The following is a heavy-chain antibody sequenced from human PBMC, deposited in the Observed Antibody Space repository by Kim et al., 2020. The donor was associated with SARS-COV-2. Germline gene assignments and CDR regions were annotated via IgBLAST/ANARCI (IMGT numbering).Heavy chain of an antibody. V-gene: IGHV3-9*01. J-gene: IGHJ4*02. Sequence: RFTISRDNAKNSLYLQMNSLRAEDTALYYCAKSHRGVSYGDYLVTTDFDYWGQGTLVTVSS. CDR3: AKSHRGVSYGDYLVTTDFDY. D-gene: IGHD4-17*01.